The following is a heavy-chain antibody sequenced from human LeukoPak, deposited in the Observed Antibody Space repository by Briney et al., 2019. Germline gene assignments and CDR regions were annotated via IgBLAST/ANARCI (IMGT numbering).Heavy chain of an antibody. J-gene: IGHJ6*03. CDR1: GYTFTGYY. Sequence: ASVKVSCKASGYTFTGYYMHWVRQAPGQGLEWMGWINPNSGGTNYAQKFQGRVTMTRDTSISTAYMELSRLRSDDTAVYYCARGRTRQRITMIGAGYYYYYMDVWGKGTTVTISS. D-gene: IGHD3-22*01. V-gene: IGHV1-2*02. CDR3: ARGRTRQRITMIGAGYYYYYMDV. CDR2: INPNSGGT.